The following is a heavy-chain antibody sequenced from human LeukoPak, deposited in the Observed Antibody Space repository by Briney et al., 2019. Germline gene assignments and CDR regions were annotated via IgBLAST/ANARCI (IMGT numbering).Heavy chain of an antibody. D-gene: IGHD3-16*01. Sequence: GRSLRLSCVGSGFTSIAYALTWARQAPGKGLEWVSGISGGGVTTYYADSVKGRFTISRDNSKNTLYLQMNSLRADDTAIYYCARNQQLGGHSYYYYGMDVWGQGITVTVS. J-gene: IGHJ6*02. V-gene: IGHV3-23*01. CDR1: GFTSIAYA. CDR3: ARNQQLGGHSYYYYGMDV. CDR2: ISGGGVTT.